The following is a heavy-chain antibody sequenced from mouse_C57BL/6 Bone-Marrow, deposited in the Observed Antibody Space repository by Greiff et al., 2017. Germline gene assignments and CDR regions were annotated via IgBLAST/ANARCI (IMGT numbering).Heavy chain of an antibody. CDR2: IDPENGDT. D-gene: IGHD1-1*01. J-gene: IGHJ4*01. CDR3: TASDFYYYGSSPYAMDY. Sequence: VQLQQSGAELVRPGASVKLSCTASGFNIKDDYMHWVKQRPEQGLEWIGWIDPENGDTEYASKFPGKATITADTSSNTAYLQLSSLTSEDTAVYYCTASDFYYYGSSPYAMDYWGQGTSVTVSS. CDR1: GFNIKDDY. V-gene: IGHV14-4*01.